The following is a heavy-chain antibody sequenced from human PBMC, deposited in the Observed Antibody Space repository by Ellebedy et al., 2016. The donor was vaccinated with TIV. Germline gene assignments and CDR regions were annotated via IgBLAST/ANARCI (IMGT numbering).Heavy chain of an antibody. V-gene: IGHV1-18*01. J-gene: IGHJ4*02. CDR2: ISAYNGNT. CDR3: ARDRGTMVRVLFPGPY. Sequence: AASVKVSCKASGYTFTSYGISWVRQAPGQGLEWMGWISAYNGNTNYAQKLQGRVTMTTDTSTSTAYMELRSLRSDDTAVYYCARDRGTMVRVLFPGPYWGQGTLVTVSS. CDR1: GYTFTSYG. D-gene: IGHD3-10*01.